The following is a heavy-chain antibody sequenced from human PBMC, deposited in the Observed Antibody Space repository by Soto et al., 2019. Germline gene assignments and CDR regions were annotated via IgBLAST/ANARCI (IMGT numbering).Heavy chain of an antibody. D-gene: IGHD4-4*01. J-gene: IGHJ6*02. CDR1: GFTYSTYT. CDR3: ARDYGDYSNYYTTYYYYGMDV. Sequence: GGSLRLSCAASGFTYSTYTMHWVRQAPGKGLEWVAVISYDGNNKFYADSVKGRFTISRDSTKQTLYLQMNSLRPDDTAMYYCARDYGDYSNYYTTYYYYGMDVWGQGTTVTVSS. CDR2: ISYDGNNK. V-gene: IGHV3-30-3*01.